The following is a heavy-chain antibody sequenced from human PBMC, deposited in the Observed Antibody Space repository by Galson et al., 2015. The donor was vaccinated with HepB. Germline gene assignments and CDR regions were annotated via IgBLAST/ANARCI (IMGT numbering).Heavy chain of an antibody. CDR1: GFTFSDYY. CDR3: ARALTTVTTARVDP. CDR2: ISSSGSTI. D-gene: IGHD4-17*01. Sequence: SLRLSCAASGFTFSDYYMSWIRQAPGKGLEWVSYISSSGSTIYYADSVKGRFTISRDNAKNSLYLQMNSLRAEDTAVYYCARALTTVTTARVDPWGQGTTVTVSS. J-gene: IGHJ5*02. V-gene: IGHV3-11*01.